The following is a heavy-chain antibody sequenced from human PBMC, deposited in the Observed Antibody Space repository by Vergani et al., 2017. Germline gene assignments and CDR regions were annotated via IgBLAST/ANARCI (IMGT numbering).Heavy chain of an antibody. Sequence: QVQLVQSGAEVKKPGASVKVSCKASGYTFTGYYMHWVRQAPGQGLEWMGWINPNSGGTNYAQKFQGRVTMTRDTSISTAYMELSRLRSDDTAGYYCARDPLWCSGGSCYRERLFDYWGQGTLVTVSS. CDR1: GYTFTGYY. CDR3: ARDPLWCSGGSCYRERLFDY. CDR2: INPNSGGT. D-gene: IGHD2-15*01. J-gene: IGHJ4*02. V-gene: IGHV1-2*02.